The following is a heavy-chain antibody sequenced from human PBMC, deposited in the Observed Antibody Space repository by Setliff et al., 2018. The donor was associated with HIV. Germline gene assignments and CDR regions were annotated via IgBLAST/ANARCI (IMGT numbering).Heavy chain of an antibody. CDR2: VYYSGGT. Sequence: SETLSLTCTVSGGSVSDTSYYWGWIRQPPGKGLEWLANVYYSGGTYYNPSLNSRVTISVDTSRNQFSLKLTSVTAADTALYFCARLGDSGYDFRCYFDYWGQGKLVTVSS. J-gene: IGHJ4*02. CDR1: GGSVSDTSYY. D-gene: IGHD5-12*01. V-gene: IGHV4-39*01. CDR3: ARLGDSGYDFRCYFDY.